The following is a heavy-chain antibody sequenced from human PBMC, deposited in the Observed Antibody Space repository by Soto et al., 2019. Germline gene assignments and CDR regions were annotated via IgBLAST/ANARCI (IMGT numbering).Heavy chain of an antibody. CDR3: ARRDIVVVPAAIGPYYYYYMDV. Sequence: EVQLVESGGGLVQPGGSLRLSCAASGFTFSSYWMSWVRQAPGKGLEWVANIKQDGSEKYYVDSVKGRFTISRDNAKNSLYLQMNSLRAEDTAVYYCARRDIVVVPAAIGPYYYYYMDVWAKGPRSPSP. CDR1: GFTFSSYW. CDR2: IKQDGSEK. D-gene: IGHD2-2*01. J-gene: IGHJ6*03. V-gene: IGHV3-7*01.